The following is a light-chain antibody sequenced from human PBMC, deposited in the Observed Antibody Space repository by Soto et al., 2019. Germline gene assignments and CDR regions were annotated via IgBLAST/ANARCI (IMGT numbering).Light chain of an antibody. V-gene: IGKV1-5*03. CDR2: KAS. J-gene: IGKJ1*01. CDR3: QQYNSYSRT. CDR1: QSISSW. Sequence: DIQMTQSPSTLFASVGDRVTITCRASQSISSWLAWYQQKPGKAPNLLIYKASSLESGVPSRFSGSGSGTEFTLTISSLQPEDFATYYCQQYNSYSRTFGQGTKVDIK.